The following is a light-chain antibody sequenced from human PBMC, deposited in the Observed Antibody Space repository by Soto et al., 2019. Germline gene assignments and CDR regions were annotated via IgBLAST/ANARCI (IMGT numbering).Light chain of an antibody. V-gene: IGKV3-15*01. CDR1: QSVRSN. J-gene: IGKJ4*01. Sequence: EIVMTQSPATLSVSPGERATLSCRASQSVRSNLAWYHQKPGQAPRLLIYGASTRATGIPARFSGSGSGTECTLTNSSMQSEDFAVYYCQQYNNWPSLTFGGGTKVQIK. CDR2: GAS. CDR3: QQYNNWPSLT.